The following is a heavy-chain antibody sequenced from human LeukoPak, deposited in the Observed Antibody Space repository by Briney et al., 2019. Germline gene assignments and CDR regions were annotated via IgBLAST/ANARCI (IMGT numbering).Heavy chain of an antibody. CDR1: GYIFTGYY. D-gene: IGHD2-2*01. CDR2: INPNTGGT. CDR3: ARAIVPAASSDY. J-gene: IGHJ4*02. V-gene: IGHV1-2*02. Sequence: ASVKVSCKASGYIFTGYYLHWVRQAPGQGLEWMGWINPNTGGTNYAQKFRGRVTMTRDTSISTAYMELSRLRSDDTAVYYCARAIVPAASSDYWGQGTLVTVSS.